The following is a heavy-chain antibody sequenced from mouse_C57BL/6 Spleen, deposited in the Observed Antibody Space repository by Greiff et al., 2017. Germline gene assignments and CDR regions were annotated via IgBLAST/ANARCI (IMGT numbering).Heavy chain of an antibody. CDR2: IDPNSGGT. CDR3: ARSRIATVVADD. CDR1: GYTFTSYW. V-gene: IGHV1-72*01. J-gene: IGHJ2*01. D-gene: IGHD1-1*01. Sequence: QVQLQQSGAELVKPGASVKLSCKASGYTFTSYWMYWVKQRPGRGLVWSGRIDPNSGGTKYNEKFKSKATLTVDKPSSTAYMQLSGLTSEDSAFYSCARSRIATVVADDWGQGTTLTVSS.